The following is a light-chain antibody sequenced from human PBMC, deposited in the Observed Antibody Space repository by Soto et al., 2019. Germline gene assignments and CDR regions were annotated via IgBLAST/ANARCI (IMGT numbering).Light chain of an antibody. J-gene: IGKJ2*01. CDR3: QQYYNYPYT. Sequence: AIRMTQSPSSFSASTGDRVTITCRARQGISSYLAWYQQKPGKAPKLLIFAASTLQSDVPSRFSGSGSGTDFTLTISCLQSEDFATYYCQQYYNYPYTFGQGTILEIK. V-gene: IGKV1-8*01. CDR1: QGISSY. CDR2: AAS.